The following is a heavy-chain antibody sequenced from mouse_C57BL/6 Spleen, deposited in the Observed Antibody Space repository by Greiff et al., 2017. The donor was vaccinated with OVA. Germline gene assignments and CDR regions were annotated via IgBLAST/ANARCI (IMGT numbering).Heavy chain of an antibody. D-gene: IGHD1-1*01. J-gene: IGHJ3*01. CDR1: GYTFTDYN. V-gene: IGHV1-18*01. CDR3: AYGSSRDFFAY. CDR2: INPNNGGT. Sequence: EVQLQQSGPELVKPGASVKIPCKASGYTFTDYNMDWVKQSHGKSLEWIGDINPNNGGTIYNQKFKGKATLTVDKSSSTAYMELRSLTSEDTAVYYCAYGSSRDFFAYWGQGTLVTVSA.